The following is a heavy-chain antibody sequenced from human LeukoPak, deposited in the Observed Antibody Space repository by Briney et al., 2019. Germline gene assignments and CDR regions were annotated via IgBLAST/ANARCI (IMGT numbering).Heavy chain of an antibody. V-gene: IGHV3-15*01. J-gene: IGHJ6*03. CDR1: GFTFSNAW. CDR2: IKSKTDGGTT. CDR3: TTFGELLYYYYMDV. Sequence: PGGSLRLSCAASGFTFSNAWMSWVRQAPGKGLEWVGRIKSKTDGGTTDYAAPVKGRFTISRDDSKNTLYLQMNSLKTEDTAVYYCTTFGELLYYYYMDVWGEGTTVTISS. D-gene: IGHD3-10*01.